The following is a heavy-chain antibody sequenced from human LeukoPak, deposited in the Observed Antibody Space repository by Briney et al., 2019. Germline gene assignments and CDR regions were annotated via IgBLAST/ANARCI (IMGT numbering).Heavy chain of an antibody. CDR2: IIPIFGTA. CDR1: GGTFSSYA. V-gene: IGHV1-69*05. D-gene: IGHD5-24*01. CDR3: ARDHGYGYNGYFDY. J-gene: IGHJ4*02. Sequence: ASVKVSCKASGGTFSSYAISWVRQAPGQGLEWMGRIIPIFGTANYAQKFQGRVTITTDESTSTAYMELSSLRSEDTAVYYCARDHGYGYNGYFDYWGQGTLVTVSS.